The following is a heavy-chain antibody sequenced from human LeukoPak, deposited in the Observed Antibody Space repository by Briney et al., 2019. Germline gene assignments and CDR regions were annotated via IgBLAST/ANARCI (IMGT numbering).Heavy chain of an antibody. J-gene: IGHJ4*02. V-gene: IGHV3-48*03. Sequence: GGSLRLSCAASGFTFSSYEMNWVRQAPGKGLEWVSYISSSGSTIYYADSVKGRFTISRDNAKDSLYLQMNSLRAEDTAVYYCARSSSVLWWYLDYWGQGTLVTVSS. D-gene: IGHD2-21*01. CDR2: ISSSGSTI. CDR3: ARSSSVLWWYLDY. CDR1: GFTFSSYE.